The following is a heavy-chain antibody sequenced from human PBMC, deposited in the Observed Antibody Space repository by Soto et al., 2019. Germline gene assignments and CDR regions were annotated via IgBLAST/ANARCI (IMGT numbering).Heavy chain of an antibody. CDR1: GGTFSSYA. D-gene: IGHD3-22*01. J-gene: IGHJ3*02. CDR2: IIPIFGTA. Sequence: QVQLVQSGAEVQKPGSSVKVSCKASGGTFSSYAISWVRQAPGQGLEWMGGIIPIFGTANYAQKFPGRVTITADESTSTAYMELSSLRSEDTAVYYCARIKSINYYDSSGYLTHDAFDIWGQGTMVTVSS. V-gene: IGHV1-69*01. CDR3: ARIKSINYYDSSGYLTHDAFDI.